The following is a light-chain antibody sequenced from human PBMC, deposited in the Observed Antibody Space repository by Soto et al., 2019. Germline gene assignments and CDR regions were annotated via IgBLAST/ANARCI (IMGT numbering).Light chain of an antibody. CDR2: EVS. J-gene: IGLJ2*01. CDR1: SRDVGSYNR. Sequence: QSVLTQPPSVSGSPGQSATISCTEPSRDVGSYNRVSWYQQPPGTAPKLMIFEVSNRPSGVPDRFSGSKSGNTASLTISGLQAEDEADYYCSLYTSSSTVFGGGTKLTVL. V-gene: IGLV2-18*01. CDR3: SLYTSSSTV.